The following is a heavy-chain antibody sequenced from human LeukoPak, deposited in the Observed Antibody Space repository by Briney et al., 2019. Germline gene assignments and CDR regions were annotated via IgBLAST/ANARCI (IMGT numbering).Heavy chain of an antibody. D-gene: IGHD2/OR15-2a*01. Sequence: ASVKVSCKASGYIFTSYYMHWVRQAPGQGLEWMGIINPSGGSTSYTQKFQGRVTMTRDTSTTTVYMEPSSLRSQDTAVYYCARHKEVGDYYYFDYWGQGTLVTVSS. CDR1: GYIFTSYY. CDR2: INPSGGST. V-gene: IGHV1-46*01. J-gene: IGHJ4*02. CDR3: ARHKEVGDYYYFDY.